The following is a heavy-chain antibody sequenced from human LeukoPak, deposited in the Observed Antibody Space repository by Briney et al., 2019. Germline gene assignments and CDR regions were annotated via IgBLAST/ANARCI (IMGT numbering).Heavy chain of an antibody. J-gene: IGHJ4*02. D-gene: IGHD3-3*01. CDR1: GGTFSSYA. V-gene: IGHV1-69*13. CDR2: IIPIFGTA. Sequence: SVKVSCKASGGTFSSYAISWVRQAPGQGLEWMGGIIPIFGTANYAQKFQGRVTITADESTSTAYMELSSLRSEDTAVYYCASWAGTPADYFSGPLDYWGQGTLVTVSS. CDR3: ASWAGTPADYFSGPLDY.